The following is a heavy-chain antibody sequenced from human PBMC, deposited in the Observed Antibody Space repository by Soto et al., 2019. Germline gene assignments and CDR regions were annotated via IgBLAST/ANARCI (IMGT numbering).Heavy chain of an antibody. Sequence: GASVKVSCKASGYTFTGYYMHWVRQAPGQGLEWMGWINPNSGGTNYAQKFQGRVTMTRDTSISTAYMELSRLRSDDTAVYYCARRHSSSWYRRGYYYYGMDVWGQGTTVTV. J-gene: IGHJ6*02. D-gene: IGHD6-13*01. CDR2: INPNSGGT. CDR3: ARRHSSSWYRRGYYYYGMDV. V-gene: IGHV1-2*02. CDR1: GYTFTGYY.